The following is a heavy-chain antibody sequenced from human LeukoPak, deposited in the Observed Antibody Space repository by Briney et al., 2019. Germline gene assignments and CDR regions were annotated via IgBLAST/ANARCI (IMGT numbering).Heavy chain of an antibody. CDR3: AKAGLRRLDGYNYRNGYWFFDL. CDR2: SSGNGGRT. D-gene: IGHD5-24*01. J-gene: IGHJ2*01. CDR1: GFTFAAYA. V-gene: IGHV3-43*02. Sequence: GGSLRLSCAASGFTFAAYALHWVRQAQGKCMEWVSVSSGNGGRTYYSDSVKGRFTISRDNNKNSLYLQMNSLRPEDTALYYCAKAGLRRLDGYNYRNGYWFFDLWGRGTLVSVSS.